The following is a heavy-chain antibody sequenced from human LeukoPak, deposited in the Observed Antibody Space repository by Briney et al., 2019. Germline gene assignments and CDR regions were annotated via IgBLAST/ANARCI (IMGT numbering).Heavy chain of an antibody. CDR1: GFTVSSNY. D-gene: IGHD1-14*01. J-gene: IGHJ4*02. CDR3: ARDRIRGDY. V-gene: IGHV3-74*01. CDR2: INSDGSST. Sequence: PGGSLRLSCAASGFTVSSNYMSWVRQAPGKGLVWVSRINSDGSSTSYADSVKGRFTISRDNAKNTLYLQVNSLRAEDTAVYYCARDRIRGDYWGQGTLVTVSS.